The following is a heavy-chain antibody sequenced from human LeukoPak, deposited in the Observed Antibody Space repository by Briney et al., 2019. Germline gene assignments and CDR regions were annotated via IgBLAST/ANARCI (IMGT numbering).Heavy chain of an antibody. CDR3: ARQKGYYGSGSYYYFDY. CDR2: MYYSGNT. D-gene: IGHD3-10*01. V-gene: IGHV4-39*01. Sequence: SETLSLTCIVSGDSISSSIHYWGWVRQPPGQGLEWIGSMYYSGNTYYNPSLKSRVTMSVDTSKSQFSLKLNSLTAADTAVYYCARQKGYYGSGSYYYFDYWGQGTPVTVSS. J-gene: IGHJ4*02. CDR1: GDSISSSIHY.